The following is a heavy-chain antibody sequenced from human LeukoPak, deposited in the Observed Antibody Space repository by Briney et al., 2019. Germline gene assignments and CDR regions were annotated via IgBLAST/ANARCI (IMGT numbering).Heavy chain of an antibody. CDR3: ARDGLTEGGSLHYYYYMDV. CDR2: INPSGGST. V-gene: IGHV1-46*01. J-gene: IGHJ6*03. Sequence: GASVKVSCKASGYTFTSYYMHWVRQAPGQGLEWMGIINPSGGSTSYAQKFQGRVTMTRDTSTSTVYMELSSLRSEDTAVYYCARDGLTEGGSLHYYYYMDVWGKGTTVTVSS. D-gene: IGHD3/OR15-3a*01. CDR1: GYTFTSYY.